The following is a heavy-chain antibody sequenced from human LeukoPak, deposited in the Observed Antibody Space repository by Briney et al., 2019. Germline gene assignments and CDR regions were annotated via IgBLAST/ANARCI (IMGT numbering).Heavy chain of an antibody. CDR2: IKQDGSET. CDR1: GFTFSSYS. V-gene: IGHV3-7*01. Sequence: PGGSLRLSCAASGFTFSSYSMNWVRQYPGKGLEWVANIKQDGSETYYAGSVKGRFTISRDNAKRSLYLQMNSLRAEDTAVYYCARDGELGSPADAFDIWGQGTMVTVSS. CDR3: ARDGELGSPADAFDI. J-gene: IGHJ3*02. D-gene: IGHD1-26*01.